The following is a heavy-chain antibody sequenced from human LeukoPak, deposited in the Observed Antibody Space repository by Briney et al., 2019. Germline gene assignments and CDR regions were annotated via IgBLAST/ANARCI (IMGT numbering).Heavy chain of an antibody. CDR2: IYYGGST. V-gene: IGHV4-59*08. CDR3: ARLPWDFWSGTDNYYYYYGMDV. Sequence: SETLSPTCTVSGGSISSYYWSWIRQPPGKGLEWIGYIYYGGSTNYNPSLKSRVTISVDTSKNQFSLKLSSVTAADTAVYYCARLPWDFWSGTDNYYYYYGMDVWGQGTTVTVSS. D-gene: IGHD3-3*01. CDR1: GGSISSYY. J-gene: IGHJ6*02.